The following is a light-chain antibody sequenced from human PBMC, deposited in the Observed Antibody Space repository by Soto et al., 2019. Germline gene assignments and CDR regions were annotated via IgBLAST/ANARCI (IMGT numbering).Light chain of an antibody. CDR2: KAS. CDR1: QSISTW. CDR3: QQYSTYSRT. J-gene: IGKJ1*01. Sequence: DIQMTQSPSTLSASVGDRVTITCRASQSISTWLAWYQQKPGKAPKALIYKASSLDSGVPSRFSGSGSGTEFTLTISSLQPDDFATYYCQQYSTYSRTFGQGTKGEMK. V-gene: IGKV1-5*03.